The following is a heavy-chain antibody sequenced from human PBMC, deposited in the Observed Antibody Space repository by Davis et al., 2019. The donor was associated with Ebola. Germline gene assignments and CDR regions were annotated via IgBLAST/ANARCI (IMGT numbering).Heavy chain of an antibody. CDR1: GFAFRGYT. Sequence: GEPLKISCAASGFAFRGYTMHWVRQAPGKGLEWVAVITFDGSNKYRADSFVGRFTISRDNSKNLVYLQMSSLRPEDTAVYYCARGTSSVIVVQPDYWGQGTMVTVSS. D-gene: IGHD1-26*01. CDR2: ITFDGSNK. J-gene: IGHJ4*02. V-gene: IGHV3-30-3*01. CDR3: ARGTSSVIVVQPDY.